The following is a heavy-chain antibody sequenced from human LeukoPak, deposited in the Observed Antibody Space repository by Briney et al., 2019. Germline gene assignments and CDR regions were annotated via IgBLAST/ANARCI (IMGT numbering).Heavy chain of an antibody. D-gene: IGHD2-21*01. CDR2: MTGSGDTT. CDR1: GFTFSGYA. J-gene: IGHJ5*02. V-gene: IGHV3-23*01. CDR3: AKFKLYGDFGESNWFDP. Sequence: GGSLRLSCAASGFTFSGYAMSWVRQAPGKGLGWVSLMTGSGDTTYYADSVKGRFTISRDNTKNTLCLQMNSLRVEDTAIYYCAKFKLYGDFGESNWFDPWGQGTLVTVSS.